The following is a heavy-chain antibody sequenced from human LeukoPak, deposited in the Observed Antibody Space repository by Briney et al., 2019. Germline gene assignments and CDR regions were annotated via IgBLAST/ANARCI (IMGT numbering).Heavy chain of an antibody. D-gene: IGHD5-12*01. CDR3: ARVSAVATSFDY. Sequence: PSETLSLTCTVSGGSISGSSYYWGWIRQPPGKGLEWIGSIYYSGSTYYNPSLKSRVTISLDTPKNQFSLKLSSVTAADTAVYYCARVSAVATSFDYWGQGTLVTVSS. CDR2: IYYSGST. V-gene: IGHV4-39*07. CDR1: GGSISGSSYY. J-gene: IGHJ4*02.